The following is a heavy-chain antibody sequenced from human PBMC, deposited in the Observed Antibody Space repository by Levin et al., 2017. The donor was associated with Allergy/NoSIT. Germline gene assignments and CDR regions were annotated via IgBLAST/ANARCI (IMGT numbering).Heavy chain of an antibody. Sequence: RGESLKISCKASGYNFATSWIGWVRQTPGKGLEWLGVIYPGDSDTRYSPSFQDQVTISADRSINTAYLQWSSLKASDIGIYYCARRCTGGACYSGNSYGLDVWGQGTTVTVSS. CDR1: GYNFATSW. V-gene: IGHV5-51*01. CDR3: ARRCTGGACYSGNSYGLDV. CDR2: IYPGDSDT. J-gene: IGHJ6*02. D-gene: IGHD2-8*02.